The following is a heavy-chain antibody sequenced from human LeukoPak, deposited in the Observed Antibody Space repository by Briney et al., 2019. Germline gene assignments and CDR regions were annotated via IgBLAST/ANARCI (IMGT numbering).Heavy chain of an antibody. J-gene: IGHJ6*03. CDR3: AREGMTGYSSSWGHYYYYYYMDV. Sequence: PGGSLRLSCAASGFTFSSYWMSWVRQAPGKGLEWVANIKQDGSEKYYVDSVKGRFTISRDNAKNSLYLQMNSLRAEDTAVYYCAREGMTGYSSSWGHYYYYYYMDVWGKGTTVTVSS. V-gene: IGHV3-7*01. D-gene: IGHD6-13*01. CDR2: IKQDGSEK. CDR1: GFTFSSYW.